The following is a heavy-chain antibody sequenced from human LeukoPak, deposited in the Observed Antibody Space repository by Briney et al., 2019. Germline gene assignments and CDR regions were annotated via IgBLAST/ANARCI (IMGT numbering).Heavy chain of an antibody. J-gene: IGHJ4*02. V-gene: IGHV3-53*01. CDR3: ARDSMDSLSY. Sequence: PGGSLRLSCAASGFNSKSAWMNWVRQAPGKGLEWVSVIYSGGSTYYADSVKGRFTISRDNSKNTLYLQMNSLRAEDTAVYYCARDSMDSLSYWGQGTLVTVSS. D-gene: IGHD2/OR15-2a*01. CDR2: IYSGGST. CDR1: GFNSKSAW.